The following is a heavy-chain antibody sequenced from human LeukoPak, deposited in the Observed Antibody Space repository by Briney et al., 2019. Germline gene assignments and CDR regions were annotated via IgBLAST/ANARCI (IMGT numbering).Heavy chain of an antibody. J-gene: IGHJ4*02. Sequence: PGGSLRLSCAASGFPFSDYYMSWIRQALGKGLEWVSYISTSGSTIYYADSMKGRFTISRDNAKNSLNLQMNSLRAEDTAVYYCAKAHRRLSGMIVVGGYYFDYWGQGTLVTVSS. CDR2: ISTSGSTI. CDR3: AKAHRRLSGMIVVGGYYFDY. CDR1: GFPFSDYY. D-gene: IGHD3-22*01. V-gene: IGHV3-11*01.